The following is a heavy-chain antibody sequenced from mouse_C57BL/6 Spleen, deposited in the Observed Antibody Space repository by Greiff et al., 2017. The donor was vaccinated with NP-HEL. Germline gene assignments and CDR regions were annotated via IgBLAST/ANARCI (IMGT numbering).Heavy chain of an antibody. CDR3: ARLYYGDAMDY. J-gene: IGHJ4*01. V-gene: IGHV5-12*01. D-gene: IGHD2-1*01. Sequence: EVQGVESGGGLVQPGGSLKLSCAASGFTFSDYYMYWVRQTPEKRLEWVAYISNGGGSTYYPDTVKGRFTISRDNAKNTLYLQMSRLKSEDTAMYYCARLYYGDAMDYWGQGTSVTVSS. CDR1: GFTFSDYY. CDR2: ISNGGGST.